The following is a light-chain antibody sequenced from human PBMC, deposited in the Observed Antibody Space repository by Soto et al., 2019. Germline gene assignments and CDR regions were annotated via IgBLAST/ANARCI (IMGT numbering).Light chain of an antibody. CDR2: EVS. Sequence: SAPPRAGSGCGSPGRSSHNSRTRTSSDVGSYNLVSWYQQHPGKAPKLMIYEVSKRPSGVSNRFSGSKSGNTASLTISGLQAEDEADYYCCSYAGSSTFVFGTGTKVTVL. CDR3: CSYAGSSTFV. V-gene: IGLV2-23*02. CDR1: SSDVGSYNL. J-gene: IGLJ1*01.